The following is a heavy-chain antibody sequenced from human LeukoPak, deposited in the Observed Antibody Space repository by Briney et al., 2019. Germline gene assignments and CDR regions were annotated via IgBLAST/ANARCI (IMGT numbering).Heavy chain of an antibody. V-gene: IGHV5-51*01. CDR2: IYPGDSET. D-gene: IGHD4-11*01. Sequence: GESLKISCKGSGYSFSSYWIVWVRQMPGKGLEWWGSIYPGDSETRYSPSFQGQVTVSADKSISTAYLQWSSLKASDTAMYYCARRVAVTGSYDYWGQGTLVTVSS. CDR3: ARRVAVTGSYDY. CDR1: GYSFSSYW. J-gene: IGHJ4*02.